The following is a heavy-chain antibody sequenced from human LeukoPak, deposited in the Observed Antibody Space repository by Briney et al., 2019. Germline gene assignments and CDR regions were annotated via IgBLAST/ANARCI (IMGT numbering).Heavy chain of an antibody. J-gene: IGHJ6*03. V-gene: IGHV3-48*04. Sequence: GGSLRLSCAGTGFSFSNFGMNWVHQAPGKGLECVSFISGSSGTIYYADSVKGRFTISRDNTKNSLYLQMNSLRAEDTAIYYCARERGGFGGYLPYYYLDVWGKGTTVTVSS. CDR2: ISGSSGTI. CDR1: GFSFSNFG. D-gene: IGHD5-12*01. CDR3: ARERGGFGGYLPYYYLDV.